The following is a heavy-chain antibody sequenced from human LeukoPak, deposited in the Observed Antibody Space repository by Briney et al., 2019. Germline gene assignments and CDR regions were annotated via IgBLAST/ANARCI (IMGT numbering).Heavy chain of an antibody. D-gene: IGHD5-24*01. Sequence: GESLRISRKGSGYLFTSYWITRGRPVPGQGLEGRGRIVPSDYYTNYSPSFQGHVTISADKSLSTAYLQWSSLKAWETAMYYCARQRWPDYWGQGTLVTVSS. V-gene: IGHV5-10-1*01. J-gene: IGHJ4*02. CDR3: ARQRWPDY. CDR1: GYLFTSYW. CDR2: IVPSDYYT.